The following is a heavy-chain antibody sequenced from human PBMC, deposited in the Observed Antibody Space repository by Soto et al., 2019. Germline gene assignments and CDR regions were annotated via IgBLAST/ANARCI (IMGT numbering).Heavy chain of an antibody. J-gene: IGHJ5*02. CDR3: ASSKMGLISVLET. CDR2: IPYSGGP. CDR1: GDSIRSYF. D-gene: IGHD2-8*01. V-gene: IGHV4-59*01. Sequence: SETLSLTCNVSGDSIRSYFWNWIRQPPGKGLEWIGYIPYSGGPTYNPSLKSRVTISIDTSKKQFSLRMTSVTAADTAVYYCASSKMGLISVLETWGQGTLVTVSS.